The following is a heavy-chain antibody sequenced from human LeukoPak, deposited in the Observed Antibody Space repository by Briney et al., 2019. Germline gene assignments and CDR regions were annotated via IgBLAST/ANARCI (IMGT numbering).Heavy chain of an antibody. CDR2: INSDGSST. J-gene: IGHJ4*02. V-gene: IGHV3-74*01. Sequence: GGSLRLSCAASGFTFSSYWMHWVRQAPGKGLVWVSRINSDGSSTSYADSVKGRFTISRDNAKNTLYLQMNSLRAEDTAVYYCARDGTPRTVAGTSDYWGQGTLVTVSS. CDR1: GFTFSSYW. D-gene: IGHD6-19*01. CDR3: ARDGTPRTVAGTSDY.